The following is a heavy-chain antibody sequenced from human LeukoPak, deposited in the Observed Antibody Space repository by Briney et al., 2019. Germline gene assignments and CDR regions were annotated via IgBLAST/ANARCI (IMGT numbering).Heavy chain of an antibody. Sequence: GGSLRLSCAASGFTFSSYAMNWVRQAPGKGLEWVSSISSSSSYIYYADSVKGRSTISRDNAKNSLYLQMNSLRVEDTAVYYCAELAKYFYGSETYYFFEHWGQGTPVTASS. D-gene: IGHD3-10*01. CDR2: ISSSSSYI. V-gene: IGHV3-21*01. CDR3: AELAKYFYGSETYYFFEH. J-gene: IGHJ4*02. CDR1: GFTFSSYA.